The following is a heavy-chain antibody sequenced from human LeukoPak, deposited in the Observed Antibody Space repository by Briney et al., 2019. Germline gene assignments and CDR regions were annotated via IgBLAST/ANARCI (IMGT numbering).Heavy chain of an antibody. V-gene: IGHV1-8*03. D-gene: IGHD1-26*01. CDR2: MNPDSGNT. Sequence: ASVKVSCKASGYTFTSYDINWVRQATGQGREWMGLMNPDSGNTGYAQKFQGRVTTTRNTSMSTAYMELSSLRSEDTAVYYCARRGYSGSYLGLYYFDYWGQGTLVTVSS. CDR3: ARRGYSGSYLGLYYFDY. J-gene: IGHJ4*02. CDR1: GYTFTSYD.